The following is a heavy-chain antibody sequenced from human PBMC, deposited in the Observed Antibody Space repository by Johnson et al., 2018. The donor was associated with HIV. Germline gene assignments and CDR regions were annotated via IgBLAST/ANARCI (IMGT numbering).Heavy chain of an antibody. J-gene: IGHJ3*02. CDR1: GFTFSSYT. D-gene: IGHD1-20*01. CDR2: ISQDGSEK. V-gene: IGHV3-7*03. Sequence: VQLVESGGGVVQPWRSLRLSCVVSGFTFSSYTMHWVRQAPGKGLEWVAKISQDGSEKYYVDSVKGRFTISRDNAKNSLYLQMNSLRAEDTAVYYCASADYNWVSPGAFDIWGQGTMVTVSS. CDR3: ASADYNWVSPGAFDI.